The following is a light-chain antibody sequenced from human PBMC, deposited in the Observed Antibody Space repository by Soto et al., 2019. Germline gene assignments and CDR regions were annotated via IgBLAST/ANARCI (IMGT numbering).Light chain of an antibody. V-gene: IGKV3-11*01. CDR3: QQRSDWPST. CDR2: DAS. Sequence: EIVLTQSPATLSLSPGEGATLSCRASQSVGRYLAWYQQKPGQAPRLLIYDASKRATGIAARFSGSGSGTDFTLTISSLEPEDFAVYYCQQRSDWPSTFGGVTKVQIK. J-gene: IGKJ4*01. CDR1: QSVGRY.